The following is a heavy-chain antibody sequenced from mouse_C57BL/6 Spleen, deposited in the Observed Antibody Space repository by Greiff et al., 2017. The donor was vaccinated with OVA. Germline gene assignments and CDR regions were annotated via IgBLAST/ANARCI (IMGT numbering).Heavy chain of an antibody. Sequence: DVKLVESGGGLVQPGGSLKLSCAASGFTFSDYGMAWVRQAPRKGPEWVAFISNLAYSIYYADTVTGRFTISRENATNTLYLEMSSLRSEDTAMYYCARVGTGTNAMDYWGQGTSVTVSS. D-gene: IGHD4-1*01. CDR3: ARVGTGTNAMDY. CDR1: GFTFSDYG. CDR2: ISNLAYSI. J-gene: IGHJ4*01. V-gene: IGHV5-15*01.